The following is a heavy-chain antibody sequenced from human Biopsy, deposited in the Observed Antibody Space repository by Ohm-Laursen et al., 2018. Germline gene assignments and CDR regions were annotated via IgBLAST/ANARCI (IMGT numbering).Heavy chain of an antibody. V-gene: IGHV3-9*01. CDR1: GFRFDDYA. CDR3: ARDRGQNFYDSTGYYNGMDG. J-gene: IGHJ6*02. Sequence: SLRLSCAASGFRFDDYAMHWVRQRPGKGLEWVSGISWISCNTGYADSVKGRFTITRDNAKNSLYLQINSLRPEETALYYCARDRGQNFYDSTGYYNGMDGWGQGTTVTVAS. D-gene: IGHD3-22*01. CDR2: ISWISCNT.